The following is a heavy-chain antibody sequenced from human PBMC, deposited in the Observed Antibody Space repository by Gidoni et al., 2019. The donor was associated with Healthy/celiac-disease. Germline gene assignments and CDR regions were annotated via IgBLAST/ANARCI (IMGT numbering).Heavy chain of an antibody. D-gene: IGHD4-17*01. Sequence: QVTLKESGPVLVNPTETLTLPCTVSGFSLSTARMGVSWIRPPPGKALEWLAHIFSNDEKSYSTSLKSRLTIAKDTSKSQVVLTMTNMDPVDTATYYCARILAGYGSNWFDPWGQGTLVTVSS. J-gene: IGHJ5*02. V-gene: IGHV2-26*01. CDR1: GFSLSTARMG. CDR3: ARILAGYGSNWFDP. CDR2: IFSNDEK.